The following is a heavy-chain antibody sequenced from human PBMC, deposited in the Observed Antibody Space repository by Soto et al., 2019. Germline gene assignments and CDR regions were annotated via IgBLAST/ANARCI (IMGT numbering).Heavy chain of an antibody. CDR1: GFSFSEYS. Sequence: HPGGSLRLSCAASGFSFSEYSMTWVRQAPGKGLQWVSAISGDTATTHYADSAKGRFTISRDNSRDTLYLQMNSLRVEDTAIYYCAKPLQQWLLQGSGVDVWGQGTTVTVSS. D-gene: IGHD6-19*01. V-gene: IGHV3-23*01. CDR2: ISGDTATT. CDR3: AKPLQQWLLQGSGVDV. J-gene: IGHJ6*02.